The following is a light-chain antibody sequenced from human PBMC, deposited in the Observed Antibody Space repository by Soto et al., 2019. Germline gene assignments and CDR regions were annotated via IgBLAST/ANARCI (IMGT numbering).Light chain of an antibody. CDR1: QSISSW. J-gene: IGKJ1*01. Sequence: DIQMTQSPSTLSASVGDRVTITCRASQSISSWLAWYKQKPGKDPKALIYDASSLESGVTSRFSGSGSGTEFTLTISSLQPDDFATYYCQQYNSYPWTFGQGTKVEIK. CDR2: DAS. CDR3: QQYNSYPWT. V-gene: IGKV1-5*01.